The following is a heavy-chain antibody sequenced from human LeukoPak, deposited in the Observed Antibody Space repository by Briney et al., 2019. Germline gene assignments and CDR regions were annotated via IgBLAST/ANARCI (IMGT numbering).Heavy chain of an antibody. V-gene: IGHV3-30*04. CDR2: ISYDGSNK. J-gene: IGHJ4*02. CDR3: ARSIDIDY. D-gene: IGHD2-21*01. Sequence: GGSLRLSCAASGFTFSSYAMHWVRQAPGKGLEWVAVISYDGSNKYYADSVKGRFTISRDNSKNTLYLQMNSLRAEDTAVYYCARSIDIDYWGQGTLVTVSS. CDR1: GFTFSSYA.